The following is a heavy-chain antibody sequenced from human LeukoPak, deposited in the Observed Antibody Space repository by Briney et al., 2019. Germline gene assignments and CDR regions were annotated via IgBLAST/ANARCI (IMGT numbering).Heavy chain of an antibody. V-gene: IGHV4-38-2*01. CDR1: GYSLSSGYD. Sequence: PSETLPLACSVPGYSLSSGYDWAWLRQPPGEGLEWLGSIYHSGSPYYNPSLNSRVTVSVDTSKNQFTLKRSSVTAADTALYYCGRFGYSYGPYYMDVWGKGTTVTVSS. CDR2: IYHSGSP. J-gene: IGHJ6*03. CDR3: GRFGYSYGPYYMDV. D-gene: IGHD5-18*01.